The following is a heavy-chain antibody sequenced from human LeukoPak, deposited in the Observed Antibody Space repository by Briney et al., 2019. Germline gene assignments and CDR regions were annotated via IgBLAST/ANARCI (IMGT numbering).Heavy chain of an antibody. J-gene: IGHJ4*02. CDR2: INSDGSST. D-gene: IGHD1-26*01. CDR3: ARVQGGSYQPLDY. V-gene: IGHV3-74*01. CDR1: GFTFSSYW. Sequence: GGSLRLSCAASGFTFSSYWMHWVRQVPGKGLVWVSRINSDGSSTSYADSVKGRFTISRDNAKNTLYLQMNSLRAEDTAVYYCARVQGGSYQPLDYWGQGTLVTVSS.